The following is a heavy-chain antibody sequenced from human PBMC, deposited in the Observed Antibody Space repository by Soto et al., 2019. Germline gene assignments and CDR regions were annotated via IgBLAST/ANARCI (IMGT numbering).Heavy chain of an antibody. D-gene: IGHD3-16*01. CDR1: ADSFSKYY. Sequence: PSETLSLTCSVSADSFSKYYWTWIRQPPGEGLEWIGYIYFNGNTNYNPSLEGRVTISIDTSKKQFSLNLSSVTAADTAVYYCASVTFGGVVLAHWGQGTLVTVSS. CDR2: IYFNGNT. CDR3: ASVTFGGVVLAH. J-gene: IGHJ4*02. V-gene: IGHV4-59*01.